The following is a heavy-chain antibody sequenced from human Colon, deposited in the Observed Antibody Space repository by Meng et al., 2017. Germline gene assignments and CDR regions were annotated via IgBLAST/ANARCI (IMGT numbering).Heavy chain of an antibody. V-gene: IGHV4-30-4*01. D-gene: IGHD2-21*01. CDR1: GGSISGGDYY. CDR3: ARVNSDCGGVMCYKGWFDP. CDR2: IHFSGST. Sequence: QVQLQESGPGLVKPAQTLYLTCTGFGGSISGGDYYWSWIRQPPGKGLEWIGYIHFSGSTYYNPSLNSRITISVDMSRNQFSLRLTSVTSADMAVYYCARVNSDCGGVMCYKGWFDPWGQGTLVTV. J-gene: IGHJ5*02.